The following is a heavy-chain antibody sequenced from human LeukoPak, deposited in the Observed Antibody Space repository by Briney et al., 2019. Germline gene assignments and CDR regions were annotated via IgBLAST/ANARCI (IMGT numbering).Heavy chain of an antibody. V-gene: IGHV4-59*01. Sequence: SETLSLTCTVSGGSISSYYWSWIRQPPGKGLEWMGYIYYSGSTNHNPSLKSRGTISVDTSKSQFSLKLSSMTAADTAVYYCARGQDIASYWGYYYMDVWGKGTTVTVSS. CDR3: ARGQDIASYWGYYYMDV. CDR2: IYYSGST. D-gene: IGHD5/OR15-5a*01. CDR1: GGSISSYY. J-gene: IGHJ6*03.